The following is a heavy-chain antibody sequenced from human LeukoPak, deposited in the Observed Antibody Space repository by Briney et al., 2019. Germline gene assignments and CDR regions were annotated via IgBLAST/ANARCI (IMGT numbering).Heavy chain of an antibody. CDR3: ARDYCSGGSCYKFDP. D-gene: IGHD2-15*01. CDR1: GYTFTSYD. J-gene: IGHJ5*02. Sequence: ASVKVSCKASGYTFTSYDINWVRQATGQGLAWMGWMNPNSGNTGYAQKFQGRVTITADKSTSTAYMELSSLRSEDTAVYYCARDYCSGGSCYKFDPWGQGTLVTVSS. V-gene: IGHV1-8*01. CDR2: MNPNSGNT.